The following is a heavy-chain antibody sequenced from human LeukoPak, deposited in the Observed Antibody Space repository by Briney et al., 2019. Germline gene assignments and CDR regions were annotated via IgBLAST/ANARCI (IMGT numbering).Heavy chain of an antibody. Sequence: PGGSLRLSCTASGFPFSDYSMNWVRQAPGKGLEWVSVIGASGADTYYSDSVKGRFTVSRDNSQNTLFLHMSSLRAEDTAVYFCARRPRDTSGYYLGAFHDWGQGTTVTVSS. D-gene: IGHD3-22*01. CDR3: ARRPRDTSGYYLGAFHD. CDR1: GFPFSDYS. CDR2: IGASGADT. J-gene: IGHJ3*01. V-gene: IGHV3-23*01.